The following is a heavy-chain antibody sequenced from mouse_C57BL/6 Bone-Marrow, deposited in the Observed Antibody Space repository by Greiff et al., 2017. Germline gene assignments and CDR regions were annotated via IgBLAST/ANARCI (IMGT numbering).Heavy chain of an antibody. CDR2: IDPEDGDT. CDR1: GFNIKDYY. D-gene: IGHD2-4*01. CDR3: TPYEYERDY. Sequence: EVKLEESGAELVRPGASVKLSCTASGFNIKDYYMHWVKQRPEQGLEWIGRIDPEDGDTEYAPKFQGKATMTADTTSNTANLQLSSQTSEDTAVYYCTPYEYERDYWGQGTTLTVSS. V-gene: IGHV14-1*01. J-gene: IGHJ2*01.